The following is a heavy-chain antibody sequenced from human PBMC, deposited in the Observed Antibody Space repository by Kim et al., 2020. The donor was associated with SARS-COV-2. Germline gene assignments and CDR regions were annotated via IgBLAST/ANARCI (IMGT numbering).Heavy chain of an antibody. V-gene: IGHV3-9*01. J-gene: IGHJ4*02. CDR3: AKSLSLDYYFDY. Sequence: SADSVKGRFTISRDNAKNSLYLQMNSLRAEDTALYYCAKSLSLDYYFDYWGQGTLVTVSS. D-gene: IGHD3-9*01.